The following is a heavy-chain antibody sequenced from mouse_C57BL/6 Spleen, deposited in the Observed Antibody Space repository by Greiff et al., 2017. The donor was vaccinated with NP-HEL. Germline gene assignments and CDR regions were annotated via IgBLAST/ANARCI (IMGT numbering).Heavy chain of an antibody. CDR1: GFTFSDYG. J-gene: IGHJ1*03. CDR3: ARSNPHWYFDV. CDR2: ISSGSSTI. V-gene: IGHV5-17*01. Sequence: EVKLVESGGGLVKPGGSLKLSCAASGFTFSDYGMHWVRQAPEKGLEWVAYISSGSSTIYYADTVKGRFTISRDNAKNTLFLQMTSLRSEDTAMYYCARSNPHWYFDVWGTGTTVTVSS. D-gene: IGHD2-5*01.